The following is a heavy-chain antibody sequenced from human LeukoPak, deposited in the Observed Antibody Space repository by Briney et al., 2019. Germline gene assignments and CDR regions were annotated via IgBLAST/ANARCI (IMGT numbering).Heavy chain of an antibody. V-gene: IGHV5-51*01. CDR1: GYSFSSYW. J-gene: IGHJ6*02. D-gene: IGHD1-26*01. CDR2: IYPGDSDT. CDR3: ARRRTEVGHYGMDV. Sequence: GESLRISCEGSGYSFSSYWIGWVRPMPGKGLEWMGIIYPGDSDTRYSPSFHGQVTISADTSINTAYLQWSSLKASDTAMYYCARRRTEVGHYGMDVWGQGTTVTVSS.